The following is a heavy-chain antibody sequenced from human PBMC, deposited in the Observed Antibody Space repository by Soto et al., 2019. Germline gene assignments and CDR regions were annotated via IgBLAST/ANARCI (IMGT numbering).Heavy chain of an antibody. Sequence: PGGSRRRSCVASGFTFSSSVMGWGRQAPGKGLEWVANINQDGGGTYYVDSVQGRFTISRDNAKDSLFLQLNSLRGEDTAVYYCARYFRGSGRYFFDYWGQGTLVTVPS. J-gene: IGHJ4*02. CDR2: INQDGGGT. D-gene: IGHD6-19*01. V-gene: IGHV3-7*03. CDR3: ARYFRGSGRYFFDY. CDR1: GFTFSSSV.